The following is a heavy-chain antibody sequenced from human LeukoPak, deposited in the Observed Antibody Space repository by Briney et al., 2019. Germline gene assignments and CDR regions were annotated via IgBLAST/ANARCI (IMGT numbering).Heavy chain of an antibody. J-gene: IGHJ6*02. V-gene: IGHV1-8*01. D-gene: IGHD6-13*01. CDR3: ARGGGSSWYYYYYYGMDV. Sequence: ASVKVSCKASGYTFTSYDINWGRQATGQGLEWMGWMNPKRGNTGYAQKFQGRVTMTRNTSISTAYMELSSLRSEDTAVYYCARGGGSSWYYYYYYGMDVWGQGTTVTVSS. CDR1: GYTFTSYD. CDR2: MNPKRGNT.